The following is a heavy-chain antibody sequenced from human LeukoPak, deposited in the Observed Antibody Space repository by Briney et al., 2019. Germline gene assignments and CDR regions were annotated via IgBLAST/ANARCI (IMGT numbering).Heavy chain of an antibody. CDR3: AKDYNPGTSEYYFDG. CDR1: GFTFSSYG. V-gene: IGHV3-33*06. Sequence: PGGSLRLSCAASGFTFSSYGMHWVRQAPGKGLEWVAVIWYDGSNKYYAASVKGRFTISRDNSKNTLYLQMNSLRGEDTAVYYCAKDYNPGTSEYYFDGWGQGTLVTVSS. D-gene: IGHD3-10*01. CDR2: IWYDGSNK. J-gene: IGHJ4*02.